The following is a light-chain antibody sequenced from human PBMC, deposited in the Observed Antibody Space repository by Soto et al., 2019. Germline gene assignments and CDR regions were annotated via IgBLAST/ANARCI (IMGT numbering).Light chain of an antibody. J-gene: IGKJ5*01. V-gene: IGKV1-9*01. CDR1: QVISTS. Sequence: DIQLPQSPSFLSPSIGASVTITCRASQVISTSLAWYKVKQGKAPKLMIYAASTLESGVPSRVSATVYGTEFSLKITRLQPEESSTYYCQQLFDSPITFGQGTRLEIK. CDR3: QQLFDSPIT. CDR2: AAS.